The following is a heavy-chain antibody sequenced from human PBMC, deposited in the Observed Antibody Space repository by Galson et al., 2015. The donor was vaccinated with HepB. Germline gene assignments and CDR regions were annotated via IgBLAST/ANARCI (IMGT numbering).Heavy chain of an antibody. CDR1: TFIFSTYS. V-gene: IGHV3-23*01. Sequence: SLRLSCAASTFIFSTYSMNWVRQAPGKGLEWVSTFTGGGRGTSYAGSVKGRFTISRDNSKSTLYLQMNSLRAEDTAIYYCAKQSPYYFDSWGQGALVAVSS. J-gene: IGHJ4*02. CDR2: FTGGGRGT. CDR3: AKQSPYYFDS.